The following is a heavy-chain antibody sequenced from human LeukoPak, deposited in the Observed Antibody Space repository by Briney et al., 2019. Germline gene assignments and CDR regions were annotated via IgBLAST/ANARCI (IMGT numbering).Heavy chain of an antibody. Sequence: SGGSLRLSCAASGFTFDDYAMHWVRQAPGKGLEWVSGISWNSGSIGYADSVKGRFTISRDNAKNSLYLQMNSLRAEDTALYYCAKGGTPDGYNWFDIWGQGTMVTVSS. CDR3: AKGGTPDGYNWFDI. D-gene: IGHD5-24*01. CDR1: GFTFDDYA. CDR2: ISWNSGSI. J-gene: IGHJ3*02. V-gene: IGHV3-9*01.